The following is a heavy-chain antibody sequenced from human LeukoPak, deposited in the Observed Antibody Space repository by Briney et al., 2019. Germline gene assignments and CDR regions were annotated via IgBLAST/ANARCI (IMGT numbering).Heavy chain of an antibody. CDR3: AKDHYDILTGYLWSWYFDL. J-gene: IGHJ2*01. V-gene: IGHV3-23*01. Sequence: PGGSLRLSCAASGFTFSSYAMSWVRQAPGKGLEWVSAISGSGGSTYYADSVKGRFTISRDNSKNTLYLQMNSLRAEDTAVYYCAKDHYDILTGYLWSWYFDLWGRGTLVTVSS. CDR2: ISGSGGST. D-gene: IGHD3-9*01. CDR1: GFTFSSYA.